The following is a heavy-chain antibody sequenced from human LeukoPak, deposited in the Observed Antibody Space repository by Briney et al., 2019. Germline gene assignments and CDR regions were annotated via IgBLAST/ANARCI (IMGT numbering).Heavy chain of an antibody. CDR1: GFTFSSYG. D-gene: IGHD6-19*01. CDR2: ISYDGSNK. J-gene: IGHJ3*02. V-gene: IGHV3-30*03. CDR3: AGRTGSSGWYSGAFDI. Sequence: GGSLRLSCAASGFTFSSYGMHWVRQAPGKGLEWVAVISYDGSNKYYADSVKGRFTISRDNSKNTLYLQMNSLRAEDAAVYYCAGRTGSSGWYSGAFDIWGQGTMVTVSS.